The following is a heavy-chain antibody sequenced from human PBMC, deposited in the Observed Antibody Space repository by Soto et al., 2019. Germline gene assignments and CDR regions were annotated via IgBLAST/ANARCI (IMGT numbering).Heavy chain of an antibody. Sequence: SETLSLTCTVSGGSISSSSYYWGWIRQPPGKGLEWIGSIYYNGSTYYNPSLKSRVTISVDTSKNQFSLKLSSVTAADTAVYYCARHPSYYYDSSGYYHYYYYGMDVWGQGTTVTVSS. V-gene: IGHV4-39*01. CDR1: GGSISSSSYY. J-gene: IGHJ6*02. CDR2: IYYNGST. CDR3: ARHPSYYYDSSGYYHYYYYGMDV. D-gene: IGHD3-22*01.